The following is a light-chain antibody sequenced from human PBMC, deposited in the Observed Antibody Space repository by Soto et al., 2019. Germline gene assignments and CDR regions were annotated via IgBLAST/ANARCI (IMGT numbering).Light chain of an antibody. Sequence: DIVMTQSPDTLAXSPGETVTLSYRLSQSLSCNLAWDQQKTGTAPRLXXXRESTRATGVQARLSGRGSGKEFTLIIRGLQSEEFAVYYCKQYSKWPPWTFGPGTKVDIK. J-gene: IGKJ1*01. CDR1: QSLSCN. CDR2: RES. V-gene: IGKV3-15*01. CDR3: KQYSKWPPWT.